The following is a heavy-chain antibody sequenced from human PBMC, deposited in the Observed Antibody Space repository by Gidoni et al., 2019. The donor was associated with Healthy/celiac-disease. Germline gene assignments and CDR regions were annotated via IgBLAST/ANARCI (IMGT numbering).Heavy chain of an antibody. CDR1: GFTFSSYE. D-gene: IGHD6-6*01. CDR3: ARDMEAARPYYYYGMDV. J-gene: IGHJ6*02. Sequence: EVQLVESGGGLVQPGGSLRLSCAASGFTFSSYEMNWVRQAPGKGLEWVSYISSSGSTIYYADSVKGRFTISRDNVKNSLYLQMNSLRAEDTAVYYCARDMEAARPYYYYGMDVWGQGTTVTVSS. V-gene: IGHV3-48*03. CDR2: ISSSGSTI.